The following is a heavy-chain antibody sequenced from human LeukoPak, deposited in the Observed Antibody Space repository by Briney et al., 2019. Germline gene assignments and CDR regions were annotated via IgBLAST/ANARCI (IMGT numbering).Heavy chain of an antibody. CDR2: IYNSGST. D-gene: IGHD2-15*01. CDR3: ARHARRGIFKRFDP. CDR1: GDSFSYFY. Sequence: PSETLSLTCTVSGDSFSYFYWSWIRQPPGKGLEWIGYIYNSGSTNYNPSLKSRVTISVDTSKNQFSLKLSSVTAADTAVYYCARHARRGIFKRFDPWGQGTLVTVSS. V-gene: IGHV4-59*08. J-gene: IGHJ5*02.